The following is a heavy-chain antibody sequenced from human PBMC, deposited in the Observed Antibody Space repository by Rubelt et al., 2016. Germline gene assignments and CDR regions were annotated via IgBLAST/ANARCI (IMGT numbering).Heavy chain of an antibody. CDR1: RNYG. Sequence: RNYGMHWVRQAPGKGLEWVANINQAGSEEHYVGSVKGRFTVSRDNAKNTLYLQMNSLRAEDTAVYYCARDFDFWSGYWGQGTLVTVSS. D-gene: IGHD3-3*01. CDR3: ARDFDFWSGY. CDR2: INQAGSEE. J-gene: IGHJ4*02. V-gene: IGHV3-7*01.